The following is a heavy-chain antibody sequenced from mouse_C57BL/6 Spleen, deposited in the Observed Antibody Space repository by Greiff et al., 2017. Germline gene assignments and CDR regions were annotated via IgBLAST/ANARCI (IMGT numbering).Heavy chain of an antibody. J-gene: IGHJ2*01. D-gene: IGHD1-3*01. CDR3: ARHLYDDYFDY. CDR1: GFTFSSYG. V-gene: IGHV5-6*01. Sequence: EVQRVESGGDLVKPGGSLKLSCAASGFTFSSYGMSWVRQTPDKRLEWVATISRGGSYTYYPDSVKGRFTISRDKAKNTLYLQMSSLKSEDTAMYYCARHLYDDYFDYWGQGTTLTVSS. CDR2: ISRGGSYT.